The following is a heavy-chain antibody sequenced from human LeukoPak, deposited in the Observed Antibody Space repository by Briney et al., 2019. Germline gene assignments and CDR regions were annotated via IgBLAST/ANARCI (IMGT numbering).Heavy chain of an antibody. J-gene: IGHJ4*02. CDR3: AKDLAYSINDY. D-gene: IGHD6-13*01. CDR2: IRYDGSNK. Sequence: GGSLRLSCAASGFTVSSNYMSWVRKAPGKGLEWVAFIRYDGSNKYYADSVKGRFTISRDNSKNTLYLQMNSLRAEDTAVYYCAKDLAYSINDYWGQGTLVTVSS. CDR1: GFTVSSNY. V-gene: IGHV3-30*02.